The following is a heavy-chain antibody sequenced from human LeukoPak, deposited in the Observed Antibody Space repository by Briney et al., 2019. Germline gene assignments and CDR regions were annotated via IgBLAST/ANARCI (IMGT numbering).Heavy chain of an antibody. CDR2: ISWNSGSI. CDR1: GFTFDDYA. CDR3: AKDIYGGNSFAWNFDY. V-gene: IGHV3-9*03. Sequence: GGSLRLSCAASGFTFDDYAMHWVRQAPGKGLEWVSGISWNSGSIMYADSVKGRFTISRDNAKNSLYLQMNILRAEDMALYYCAKDIYGGNSFAWNFDYWGQGTLVTVSS. J-gene: IGHJ4*02. D-gene: IGHD4-23*01.